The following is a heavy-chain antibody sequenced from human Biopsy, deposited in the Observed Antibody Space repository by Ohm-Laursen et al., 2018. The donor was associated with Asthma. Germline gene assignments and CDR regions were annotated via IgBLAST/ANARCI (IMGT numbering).Heavy chain of an antibody. CDR1: GRHFGSYN. D-gene: IGHD6-13*01. CDR3: LRDTLGYYFDI. CDR2: ITFDGSTQ. V-gene: IGHV3-30-3*01. Sequence: RSLRLSCTASGRHFGSYNMHWARQAPGKGLEWEAVITFDGSTQHYGDSVKGRFTISRDNSKNMLFLQMNSLRAEDTAVYYCLRDTLGYYFDIWGQGTQVTVSS. J-gene: IGHJ4*02.